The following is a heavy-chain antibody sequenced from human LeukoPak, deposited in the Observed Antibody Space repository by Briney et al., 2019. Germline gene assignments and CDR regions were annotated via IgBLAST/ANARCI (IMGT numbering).Heavy chain of an antibody. CDR1: GGSISSSSYY. Sequence: SETLSLTCTVSGGSISSSSYYWGWIRQPPGKGLEWIGSIYYSGSTYYNPSLKSRVTISVDTSKNQFSLKLSSVTAADTAVYYCARAAPRNYYGSGSYYTGSKLRCYYFDYWGQGTLVTVSS. D-gene: IGHD3-10*01. CDR3: ARAAPRNYYGSGSYYTGSKLRCYYFDY. V-gene: IGHV4-39*07. CDR2: IYYSGST. J-gene: IGHJ4*02.